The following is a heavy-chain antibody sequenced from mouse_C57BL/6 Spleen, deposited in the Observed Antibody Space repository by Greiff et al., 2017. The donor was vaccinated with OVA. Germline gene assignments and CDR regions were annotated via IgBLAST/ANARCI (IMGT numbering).Heavy chain of an antibody. CDR2: IYPGDGDT. D-gene: IGHD1-1*01. Sequence: VQLHQSGAELVKPGASVKISCKASGYAFSSYWRNWVKQRPGKGLEWIGPIYPGDGDTNYNGKFKGKATLTSDKSSSTSYIQHSSLTSEDSAVYFCSRGRELDYWGQGTTLTVSS. CDR3: SRGRELDY. CDR1: GYAFSSYW. J-gene: IGHJ2*01. V-gene: IGHV1-80*01.